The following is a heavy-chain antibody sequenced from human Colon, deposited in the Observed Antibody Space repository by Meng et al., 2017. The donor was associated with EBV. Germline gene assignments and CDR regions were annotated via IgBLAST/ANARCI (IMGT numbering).Heavy chain of an antibody. Sequence: QVQLKRSGPGLVKPSATLSLTFAVSGGSISSVYWWTWVRQSPGTGLEWTGEVYHSGSTNYNPSLKSRVTISVDKSKNQFSLKLTSVTAADTAVYYCARGGYYSFDYWGQRTLVTVSS. CDR2: VYHSGST. D-gene: IGHD5-18*01. CDR3: ARGGYYSFDY. CDR1: GGSISSVYW. V-gene: IGHV4-4*02. J-gene: IGHJ4*02.